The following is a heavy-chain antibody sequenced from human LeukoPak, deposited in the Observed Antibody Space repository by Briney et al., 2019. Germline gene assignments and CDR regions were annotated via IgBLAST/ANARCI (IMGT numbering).Heavy chain of an antibody. Sequence: SETLSLTCSVSGASITATNFFWSWIRQPPGRGLEWIGDIYYSGSTNYNPSLKSRVTISVDTSKNQFSLRLSSVTAADTAVYYSARLASGSYGPLTPFDYWGQGTLVTVSS. V-gene: IGHV4-61*05. D-gene: IGHD1-26*01. CDR3: ARLASGSYGPLTPFDY. J-gene: IGHJ4*02. CDR2: IYYSGST. CDR1: GASITATNFF.